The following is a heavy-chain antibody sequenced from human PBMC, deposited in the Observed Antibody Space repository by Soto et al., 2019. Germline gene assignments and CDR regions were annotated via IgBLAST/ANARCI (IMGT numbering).Heavy chain of an antibody. J-gene: IGHJ6*02. CDR1: GFTFSSYS. CDR2: ISSSSSTI. V-gene: IGHV3-48*02. CDR3: ARDLLYSSGWYDYYYYGMDV. D-gene: IGHD6-19*01. Sequence: HPGGSLRLSCAASGFTFSSYSMNWVRQAPGKGLEWVSYISSSSSTIYYADSVKGRFTISRDNAKNSLYLQMNSLRDEDTAVYYCARDLLYSSGWYDYYYYGMDVWGQGTTVTVSS.